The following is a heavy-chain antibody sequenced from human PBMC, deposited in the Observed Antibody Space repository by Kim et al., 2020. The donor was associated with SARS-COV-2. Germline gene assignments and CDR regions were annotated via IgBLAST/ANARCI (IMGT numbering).Heavy chain of an antibody. V-gene: IGHV3-73*01. Sequence: GGSLRLSCAASGFIFSDSPMHWVRKASGKGLEWVGRIRSKANSYATTYAASLKGRFTISRDDSENTAYLQMDSLKTEDTAVYYCTRVPPDHDKSYDCFDISGQGTMLTVSS. D-gene: IGHD3-3*01. CDR2: IRSKANSYAT. CDR1: GFIFSDSP. J-gene: IGHJ3*02. CDR3: TRVPPDHDKSYDCFDI.